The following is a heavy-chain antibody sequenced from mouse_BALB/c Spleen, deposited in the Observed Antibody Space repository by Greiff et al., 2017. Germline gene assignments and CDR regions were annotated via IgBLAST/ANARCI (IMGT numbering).Heavy chain of an antibody. CDR3: ARRTTATDYAMDY. CDR2: INPYNGAT. CDR1: GYSFTGYY. D-gene: IGHD1-2*01. V-gene: IGHV1-31*01. J-gene: IGHJ4*01. Sequence: VHVKQSGPELVKPGASVKISCKASGYSFTGYYMHWVKQSHVKSLEWIGRINPYNGATSYNQNFKDKASLTVDKSSSTAYMELHSLTSEDSAVYYCARRTTATDYAMDYWGQGTSVTVSS.